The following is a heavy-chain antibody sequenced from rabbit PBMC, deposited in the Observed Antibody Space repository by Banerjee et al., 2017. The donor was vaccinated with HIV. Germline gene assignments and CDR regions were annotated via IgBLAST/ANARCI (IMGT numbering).Heavy chain of an antibody. CDR1: GFDFSSHY. V-gene: IGHV1S7*01. J-gene: IGHJ4*01. Sequence: QLKESGGGLVQPGGSLKLSCKGSGFDFSSHYMSWVRQAPGKGLEWIGYIDPVFGSTYYASWVNGRFTISSHNAQNTVDLQMNSLTAADTATYFCARDYRKSYTSAYAGYGFVNFDLWGPGTLVTVS. D-gene: IGHD7-1*01. CDR3: ARDYRKSYTSAYAGYGFVNFDL. CDR2: IDPVFGST.